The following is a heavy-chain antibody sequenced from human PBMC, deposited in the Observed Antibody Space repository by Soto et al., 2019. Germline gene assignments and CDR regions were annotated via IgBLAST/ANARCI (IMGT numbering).Heavy chain of an antibody. J-gene: IGHJ5*02. CDR1: GFTFSSYA. CDR2: ISGSGGST. V-gene: IGHV3-23*01. D-gene: IGHD2-2*01. CDR3: AKDPRSTSKSPAGFDP. Sequence: GGSLRLSCAASGFTFSSYAMSWVRQAPGKGLEWVSAISGSGGSTYYADSVKGRFTISRDNSKNTLYLQMNSLRAEDTAVYYCAKDPRSTSKSPAGFDPWDQGTLVTVSS.